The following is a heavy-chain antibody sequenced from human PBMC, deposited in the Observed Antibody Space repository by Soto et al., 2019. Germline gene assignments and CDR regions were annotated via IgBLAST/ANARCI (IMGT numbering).Heavy chain of an antibody. CDR1: GGSITNYY. D-gene: IGHD6-19*01. CDR3: ARQVGQWRVHNYYYYYGMDV. V-gene: IGHV4-59*05. CDR2: IYYSGST. J-gene: IGHJ6*02. Sequence: SETLSLTCTVSGGSITNYYYSWIRQPPGKGLEWIGSIYYSGSTYYNPSLKSRVTISVDTSKNQFSLKLSSVTAADTAVYYCARQVGQWRVHNYYYYYGMDVWGQGTTVTVAS.